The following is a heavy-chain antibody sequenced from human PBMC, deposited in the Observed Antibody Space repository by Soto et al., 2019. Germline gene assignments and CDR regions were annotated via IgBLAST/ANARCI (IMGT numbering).Heavy chain of an antibody. CDR1: GGAFSGYY. J-gene: IGHJ4*02. V-gene: IGHV4-34*01. D-gene: IGHD3-10*01. Sequence: QVQLQQWGGGLLKPSETLSLTCAVYGGAFSGYYWSWIRQPPGKGVGWIGEINHSGSTNYNPSLKSRVTISVDTSKNQFSLKLSSVTAADTAVYYCARAPRYYYGSGSYFFDYWGQGTLVTVSS. CDR2: INHSGST. CDR3: ARAPRYYYGSGSYFFDY.